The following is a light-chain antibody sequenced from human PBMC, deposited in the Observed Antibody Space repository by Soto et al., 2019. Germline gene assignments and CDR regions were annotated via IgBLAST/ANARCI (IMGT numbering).Light chain of an antibody. V-gene: IGKV3-20*01. J-gene: IGKJ1*01. CDR1: QSVSSSY. CDR3: QQYSTSRT. Sequence: EIELTQSPGTLSLSPGERATLSCRASQSVSSSYLAWYQQKPGQAPRLLIYGASSRATGIPDRFSGSGSGTDFTLTISRLEPEDFALYYCQQYSTSRTFGQGTKVDIK. CDR2: GAS.